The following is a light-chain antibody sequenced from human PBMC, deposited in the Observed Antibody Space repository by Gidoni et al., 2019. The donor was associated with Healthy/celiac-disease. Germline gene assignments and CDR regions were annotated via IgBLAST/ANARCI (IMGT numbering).Light chain of an antibody. V-gene: IGKV3-20*01. CDR3: QQYGSSSVA. J-gene: IGKJ1*01. Sequence: DSVLTQSPGTLSLSPGERATPSCRASPAVSNSYLAWYVQKPGQAPRLLIYGASNRATGTPDRFSGSGSGTAFTLTSSRLEPEDFATYYCQQYGSSSVAFXQXTKVEIK. CDR1: PAVSNSY. CDR2: GAS.